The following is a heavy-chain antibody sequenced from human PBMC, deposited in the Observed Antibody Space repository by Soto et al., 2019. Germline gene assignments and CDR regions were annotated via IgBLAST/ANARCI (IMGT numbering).Heavy chain of an antibody. CDR3: ARWTQLQTYGMDV. J-gene: IGHJ6*02. CDR2: IWYDGSNK. CDR1: GFTFSSYG. Sequence: GGSLRLSCAASGFTFSSYGMHWVRQAPGKGLEWVAVIWYDGSNKYYADSVKGRFTISRDNSKNTLYLQMNSLRAGDTAVYYCARWTQLQTYGMDVWGQGTTVTVSS. V-gene: IGHV3-33*01.